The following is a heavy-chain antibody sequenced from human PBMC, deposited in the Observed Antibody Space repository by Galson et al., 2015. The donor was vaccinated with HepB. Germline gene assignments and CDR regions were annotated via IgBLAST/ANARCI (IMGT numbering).Heavy chain of an antibody. CDR1: GFTVSAEY. Sequence: SLRLSCAASGFTVSAEYMSWVRQAPGKGLEWISAIFSGGATYYADSVKGRFTISRDNSKNTLYLQMNSLGAEDTALYYCARDRAFDSWGQGTMVTVSS. V-gene: IGHV3-53*01. CDR3: ARDRAFDS. CDR2: IFSGGAT. J-gene: IGHJ3*01.